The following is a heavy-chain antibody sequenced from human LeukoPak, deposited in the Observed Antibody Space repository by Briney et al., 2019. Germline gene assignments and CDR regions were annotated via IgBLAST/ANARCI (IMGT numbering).Heavy chain of an antibody. CDR3: AKNTLDY. CDR1: GFTFDDYA. Sequence: GGSLRLSCAASGFTFDDYAMHWVRQAPGKGLEWVSGISWNSGSIGYADSVKGRFTISRDNAKNSLYLQMNSLRAEDMALYYCAKNTLDYWGQGTLVTVSS. V-gene: IGHV3-9*03. CDR2: ISWNSGSI. J-gene: IGHJ4*02.